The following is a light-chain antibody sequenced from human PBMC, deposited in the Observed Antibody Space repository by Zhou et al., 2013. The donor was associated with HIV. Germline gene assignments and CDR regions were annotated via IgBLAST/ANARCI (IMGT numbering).Light chain of an antibody. CDR2: GAS. CDR1: QDISNY. Sequence: DIQMTQSPSSLSASVGDRVTITCQASQDISNYLNWSQQKPGKGPKLLIYGASSLQGGVPSRFRGSGSGTDFTLSISSLQAEDFATYYCHQSYSFPPTFGPGTKVQIK. CDR3: HQSYSFPPT. J-gene: IGKJ3*01. V-gene: IGKV1-39*01.